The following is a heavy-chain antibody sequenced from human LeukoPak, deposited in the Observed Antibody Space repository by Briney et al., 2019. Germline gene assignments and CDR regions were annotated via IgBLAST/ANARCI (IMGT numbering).Heavy chain of an antibody. Sequence: ASVKVSRKASGYTFTGYYMHWVRQAPGQGLEWMGWINPNSGGTNYAQKFQGRVTMTRDTSISTAYMELSRLRSDDTAVYYCARSMGYGSGSYYHDAFDIWGQGTMVTVSS. V-gene: IGHV1-2*02. CDR2: INPNSGGT. CDR3: ARSMGYGSGSYYHDAFDI. CDR1: GYTFTGYY. J-gene: IGHJ3*02. D-gene: IGHD3-10*01.